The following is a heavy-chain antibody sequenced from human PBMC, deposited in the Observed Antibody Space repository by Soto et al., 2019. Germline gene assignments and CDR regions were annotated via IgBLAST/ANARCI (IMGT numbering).Heavy chain of an antibody. Sequence: PGGSLRLSCAASGVSFSSYSMNWVRQAPGKGLEWVSSISSSSSYIYYADSVKGRFTISRDNAKNSLSLQMNSLRAEDSAVYYCARRGSGSYYDYWGQRTVDTVSS. CDR1: GVSFSSYS. CDR2: ISSSSSYI. V-gene: IGHV3-21*04. D-gene: IGHD1-26*01. J-gene: IGHJ4*02. CDR3: ARRGSGSYYDY.